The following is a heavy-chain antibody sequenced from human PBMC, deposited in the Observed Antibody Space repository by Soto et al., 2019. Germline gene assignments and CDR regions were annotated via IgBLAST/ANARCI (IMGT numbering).Heavy chain of an antibody. CDR2: VSPSGGFT. V-gene: IGHV1-46*02. D-gene: IGHD4-17*01. J-gene: IGHJ5*02. CDR3: ARDLRDGANA. CDR1: GYTFNSYY. Sequence: QVQLVQSGAEVKKPGASVRVSCKASGYTFNSYYLNWVRQAPGQGLEWMGTVSPSGGFTIYEQKFQGRGALTTDTSTSTGYMERSSLTSEDTAVYYCARDLRDGANAWGQGTLVTVSS.